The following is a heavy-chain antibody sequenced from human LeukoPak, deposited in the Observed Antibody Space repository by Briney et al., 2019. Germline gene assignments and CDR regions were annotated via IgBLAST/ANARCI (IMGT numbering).Heavy chain of an antibody. V-gene: IGHV4-39*02. CDR3: VRRGKRLRFFEWVDAFDI. D-gene: IGHD3-3*01. CDR2: INQSGST. Sequence: SETLSLTCAVSGGSISSGGYYWTWVRQPPGKGLEWIGEINQSGSTDYNPSLKSRVTISSDTSKNHFFLNLTSMTAADTAVYYCVRRGKRLRFFEWVDAFDIWGQGTMVTVSS. J-gene: IGHJ3*02. CDR1: GGSISSGGYY.